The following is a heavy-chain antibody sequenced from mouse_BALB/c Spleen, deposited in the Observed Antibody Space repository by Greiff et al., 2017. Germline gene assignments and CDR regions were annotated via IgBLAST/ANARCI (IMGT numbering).Heavy chain of an antibody. Sequence: EVQLVESGGGLVQPGGSLKLSCAASGFTFSSYTMSWVRQTPEKRLEWVAYISNGGGSTYYPDTVKGRFTISRDNAKNTLYLQMSSLKSEDTAMYYCARHGTGRFAYWGQGTLVTVSA. J-gene: IGHJ3*01. CDR2: ISNGGGST. V-gene: IGHV5-12-2*01. CDR3: ARHGTGRFAY. D-gene: IGHD4-1*01. CDR1: GFTFSSYT.